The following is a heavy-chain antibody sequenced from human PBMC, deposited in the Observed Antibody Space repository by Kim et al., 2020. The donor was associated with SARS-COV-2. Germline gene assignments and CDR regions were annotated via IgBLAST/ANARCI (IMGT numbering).Heavy chain of an antibody. CDR1: GFTFSSYG. V-gene: IGHV3-30*18. CDR2: ISYDGSNK. CDR3: AKDGPGPFQH. J-gene: IGHJ1*01. Sequence: GGSLRLSCAASGFTFSSYGMHWVRQAPGKGLEWVAVISYDGSNKYYADSVKGRFTISRDNSKNTLYLQMNSLRAEDTAVYYCAKDGPGPFQHWGQGTLVTGSS.